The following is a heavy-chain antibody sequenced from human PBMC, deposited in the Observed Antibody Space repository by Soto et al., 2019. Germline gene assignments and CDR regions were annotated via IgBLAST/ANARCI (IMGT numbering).Heavy chain of an antibody. CDR3: ARGGRDAYDWFDP. V-gene: IGHV3-7*01. CDR1: GFTFSEYW. CDR2: IKQDGSEK. D-gene: IGHD3-16*01. J-gene: IGHJ5*02. Sequence: EAQLVESGGGLVQPGGSLRVSCAVSGFTFSEYWMSWVRQAPGKGLEWVAKIKQDGSEKDYVDSGKGRFTISRDNANNSLYLHMYNLRVEDTAIYYCARGGRDAYDWFDPWGQGTLVTVSS.